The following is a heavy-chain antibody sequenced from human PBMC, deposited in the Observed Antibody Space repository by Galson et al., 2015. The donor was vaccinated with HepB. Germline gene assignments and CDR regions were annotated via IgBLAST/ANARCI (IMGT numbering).Heavy chain of an antibody. Sequence: SVKVSCKASGYTFTSYAMHWVRQAPGQRLEWMGWINAGNGNTKYSQKFQGRVTITRDTSASTAYMELSSLRSEDTAVYYCARDLIVVVPAAIESGYYYGMDVWGQGTTVTVSS. D-gene: IGHD2-2*01. CDR1: GYTFTSYA. CDR3: ARDLIVVVPAAIESGYYYGMDV. J-gene: IGHJ6*02. V-gene: IGHV1-3*01. CDR2: INAGNGNT.